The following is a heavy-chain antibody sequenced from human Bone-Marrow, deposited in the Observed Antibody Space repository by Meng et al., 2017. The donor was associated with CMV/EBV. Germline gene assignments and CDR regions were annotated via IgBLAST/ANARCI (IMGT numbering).Heavy chain of an antibody. J-gene: IGHJ6*02. CDR3: AREEWELLRYYYYGMDV. Sequence: GGSLRLSCAASGFTFSSYDMHWVRQATGKGLEWVSAIGTAGDTYYPGSVKGRFTISRENAKNSLYLQMNSLRAGDTAVYYCAREEWELLRYYYYGMDVWGQGTTVTVSS. V-gene: IGHV3-13*01. CDR1: GFTFSSYD. D-gene: IGHD1-26*01. CDR2: IGTAGDT.